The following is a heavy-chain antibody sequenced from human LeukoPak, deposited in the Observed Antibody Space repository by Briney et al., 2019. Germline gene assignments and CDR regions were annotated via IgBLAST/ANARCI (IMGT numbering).Heavy chain of an antibody. V-gene: IGHV4-39*07. CDR2: INHSGST. J-gene: IGHJ5*02. CDR3: ARTEYSSSLFDP. D-gene: IGHD6-6*01. Sequence: SETLSLTCTVSGGSITSGNYYWSWIRQPPGKGLEWIGEINHSGSTNYNPSLKSRVTISVDTSKNQFSLKLSSVTAADTAVYYCARTEYSSSLFDPWGQGTLVTVSS. CDR1: GGSITSGNYY.